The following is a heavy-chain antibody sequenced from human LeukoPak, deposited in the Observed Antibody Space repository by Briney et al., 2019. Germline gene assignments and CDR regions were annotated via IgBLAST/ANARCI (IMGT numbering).Heavy chain of an antibody. D-gene: IGHD6-19*01. Sequence: PSETLSLTCSVSGGSITSGGYYWSWIRQPPGKGLEWIGYIYHSGSTYYNPSLKSRVTISVDRSKDQFSLRLSSVTAADTAVYYCARGTWSAGMNMRGYYFDYWGQGTLVTVSS. CDR2: IYHSGST. CDR3: ARGTWSAGMNMRGYYFDY. V-gene: IGHV4-30-2*01. CDR1: GGSITSGGYY. J-gene: IGHJ4*02.